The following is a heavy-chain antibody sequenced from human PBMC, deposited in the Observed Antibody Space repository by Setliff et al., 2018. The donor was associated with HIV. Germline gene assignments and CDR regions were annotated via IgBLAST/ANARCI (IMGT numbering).Heavy chain of an antibody. CDR2: ISSSGSPI. Sequence: LSLSCAASGFSFSSYEMNWVRQAPGKGLEWVSYISSSGSPIYYADSVKGRFTVSRDNANKSLYLQMNSLRAEDTAVYYCSASGWPFDYWGQGTLVTVSS. CDR3: SASGWPFDY. V-gene: IGHV3-48*03. D-gene: IGHD6-19*01. CDR1: GFSFSSYE. J-gene: IGHJ4*02.